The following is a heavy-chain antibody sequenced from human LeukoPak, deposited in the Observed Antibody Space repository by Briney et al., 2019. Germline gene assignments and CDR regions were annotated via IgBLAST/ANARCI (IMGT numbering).Heavy chain of an antibody. V-gene: IGHV5-51*01. D-gene: IGHD3-10*01. CDR1: GYSFTNTW. J-gene: IGHJ4*02. CDR3: ATVNGSHWFFDY. CDR2: IYPLDSDT. Sequence: GDSLKISCEGSGYSFTNTWIGWVSLMPGKGLEWMGTIYPLDSDTRYSPSFQGQVTISADKSITTAYLQWSCLRASDTAMYYCATVNGSHWFFDYWGQGTLVTVSS.